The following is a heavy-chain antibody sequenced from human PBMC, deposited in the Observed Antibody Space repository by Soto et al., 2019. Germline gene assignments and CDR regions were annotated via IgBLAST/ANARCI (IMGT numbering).Heavy chain of an antibody. J-gene: IGHJ4*02. CDR3: ARDQKDIVVVTAIPLVLDY. CDR2: IVYDGSNK. D-gene: IGHD2-21*02. CDR1: GFIFSSYA. Sequence: PGGSLRLSCAASGFIFSSYAMHWVRQAPGKGLEWVAAIVYDGSNKYYADSVKGRLTISRDNSKNTLYLQMNSLRAEDTAVYYCARDQKDIVVVTAIPLVLDYWGQGALVTVSS. V-gene: IGHV3-30-3*01.